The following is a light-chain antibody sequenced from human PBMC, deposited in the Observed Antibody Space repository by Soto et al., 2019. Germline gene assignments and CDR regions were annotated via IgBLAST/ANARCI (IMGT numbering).Light chain of an antibody. V-gene: IGLV2-14*03. Sequence: TLAASGSWSSGECSPLSCTGNTSDVGAYDYVSWYQQHPDKAPKLMIYEVSYRPSGVSNRFSGSKSVNTATLTISGLQAEDEADYYCSSYTTSSTRVFGTGTKVTVL. CDR2: EVS. CDR1: TSDVGAYDY. CDR3: SSYTTSSTRV. J-gene: IGLJ1*01.